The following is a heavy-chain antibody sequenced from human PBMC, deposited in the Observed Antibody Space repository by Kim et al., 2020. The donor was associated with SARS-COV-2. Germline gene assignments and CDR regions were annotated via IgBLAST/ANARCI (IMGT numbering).Heavy chain of an antibody. CDR3: AKDTTGWLQLHYFDY. CDR1: GFTFSSYA. D-gene: IGHD5-12*01. CDR2: ISGSGGST. V-gene: IGHV3-23*01. Sequence: GGSLRLSCAASGFTFSSYAMSWVRQAPGKGLEWVSAISGSGGSTYYADSVKGRFTISRDNSKNTLYLQMNSLRAEDTAVYYCAKDTTGWLQLHYFDYWGQGTLVTVSS. J-gene: IGHJ4*02.